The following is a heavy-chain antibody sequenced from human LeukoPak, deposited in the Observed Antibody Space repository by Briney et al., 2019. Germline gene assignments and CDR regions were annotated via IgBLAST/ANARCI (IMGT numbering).Heavy chain of an antibody. CDR2: INHSGST. V-gene: IGHV4-34*01. CDR3: ARARTYSFNYFDY. J-gene: IGHJ4*02. CDR1: GFTFSSYG. D-gene: IGHD2-21*01. Sequence: GSLRLSCAASGFTFSSYGMHWIRQPPGKGLEWIGEINHSGSTNYNPSLKSRVTISVDTSKNQFSLKLSSVTAADTAVYYCARARTYSFNYFDYWGQGTLVTVSS.